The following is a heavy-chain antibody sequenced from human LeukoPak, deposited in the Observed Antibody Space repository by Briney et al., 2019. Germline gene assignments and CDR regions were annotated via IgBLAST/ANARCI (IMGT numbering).Heavy chain of an antibody. D-gene: IGHD5-18*01. CDR2: ISYDGSNK. J-gene: IGHJ3*02. Sequence: PGGSLRLSSAPSGFTSTSYGIHWVRHAPRKGLEWVAVISYDGSNKNYADSVKGRFTVSRDNSKNTLYLQMNSLRAEDTAVYYCARDPNFRISYGFGTFDIWGQGTMVTVSS. V-gene: IGHV3-30*03. CDR1: GFTSTSYG. CDR3: ARDPNFRISYGFGTFDI.